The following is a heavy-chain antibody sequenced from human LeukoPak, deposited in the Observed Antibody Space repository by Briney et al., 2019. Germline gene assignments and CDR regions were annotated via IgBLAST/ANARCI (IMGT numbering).Heavy chain of an antibody. Sequence: SETLSLTCTVPGGSISSGSYYWSWIRQPAGKGLEWIRHIYTSGSTNYNPSRKSRVTISVDPCKNQFSLQLSTLTAADMAVYDGARRVGRVSTSGRSGYAPLYYYYYMDVWGKGTTVTISS. V-gene: IGHV4-61*09. CDR3: ARRVGRVSTSGRSGYAPLYYYYYMDV. J-gene: IGHJ6*03. CDR2: IYTSGST. CDR1: GGSISSGSYY. D-gene: IGHD2/OR15-2a*01.